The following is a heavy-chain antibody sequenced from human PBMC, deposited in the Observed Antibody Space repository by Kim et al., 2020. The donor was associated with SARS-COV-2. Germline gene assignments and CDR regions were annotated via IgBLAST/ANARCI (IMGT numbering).Heavy chain of an antibody. CDR1: GFTFSSYA. Sequence: GGSLRLSCAASGFTFSSYAMSWVRQAPGKGLEWVSAISGSGGSTYYADSVKGRFTISRDNSKNTLYLQMNSLRAEDTAVYYCAAEVVPAATGVKWFDPWGQGTLVTVSS. CDR3: AAEVVPAATGVKWFDP. CDR2: ISGSGGST. J-gene: IGHJ5*02. V-gene: IGHV3-23*01. D-gene: IGHD2-2*01.